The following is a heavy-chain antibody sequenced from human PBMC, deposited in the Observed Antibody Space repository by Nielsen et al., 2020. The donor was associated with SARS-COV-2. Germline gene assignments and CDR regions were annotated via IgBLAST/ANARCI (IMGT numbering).Heavy chain of an antibody. Sequence: GESLKISCAASGFPFSSYAFHWVRQAPGKGLEWVAVISYDGSNRYYADSVEGRFTISSDNSKNTLYLQMNSLRAEDTAVYYCAASKSGYYFDLWGQGTLVTVSS. CDR1: GFPFSSYA. V-gene: IGHV3-30-3*01. J-gene: IGHJ4*02. CDR2: ISYDGSNR. D-gene: IGHD6-13*01. CDR3: AASKSGYYFDL.